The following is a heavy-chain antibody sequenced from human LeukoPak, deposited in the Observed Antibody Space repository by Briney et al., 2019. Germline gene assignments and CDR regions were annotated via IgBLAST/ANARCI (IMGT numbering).Heavy chain of an antibody. V-gene: IGHV4-30-2*01. CDR2: INHSGST. D-gene: IGHD6-19*01. Sequence: PSQTLSLTCTVSGGSISSGGYYWSWIRQPPGKGLEWIGEINHSGSTNYNPSLKSRVTISVDTSKNQFSLKLSSVTAADTAVYYCARGRTYKSYSSGWYPFSPNWFDPWGQGTLVTVSS. CDR1: GGSISSGGYY. J-gene: IGHJ5*02. CDR3: ARGRTYKSYSSGWYPFSPNWFDP.